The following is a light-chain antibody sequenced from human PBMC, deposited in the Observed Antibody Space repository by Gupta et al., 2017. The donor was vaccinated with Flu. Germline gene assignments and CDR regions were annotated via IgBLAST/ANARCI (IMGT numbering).Light chain of an antibody. J-gene: IGKJ1*01. CDR3: QQYYSTPWT. CDR1: QSVLYSSNNKNY. CDR2: CAS. Sequence: IVMTQSPDSLAVSLGARAPIHCKSSQSVLYSSNNKNYLAWYQQKPGQPPKLLIYCASTRESGVPDRFSGSGSGTDFTLTISSLQAEDVAVYYCQQYYSTPWTFGQGTKVEIK. V-gene: IGKV4-1*01.